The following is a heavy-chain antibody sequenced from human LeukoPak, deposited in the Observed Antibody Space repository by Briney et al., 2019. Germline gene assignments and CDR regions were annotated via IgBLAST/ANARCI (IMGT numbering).Heavy chain of an antibody. CDR3: ARVERTQTTVTLGGYYIMDV. CDR1: GGTFSNFA. Sequence: SVKVSCKASGGTFSNFAITWVRQAPGQGLEWMGGITPIFNSANYAQRFQGRVTITADKPTSTAYMELSSLTSEDTAVYYCARVERTQTTVTLGGYYIMDVWDKGTMVTVSS. CDR2: ITPIFNSA. D-gene: IGHD4-17*01. V-gene: IGHV1-69*06. J-gene: IGHJ6*04.